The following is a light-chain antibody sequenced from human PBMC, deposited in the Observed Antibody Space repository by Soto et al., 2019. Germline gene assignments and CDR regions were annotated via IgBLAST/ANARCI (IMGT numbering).Light chain of an antibody. CDR3: QQYDDLPLT. CDR2: DAS. Sequence: DIQMTQSPSTLSASVGDRVTITCRASQSISKWLVWYQQKPGKAPKLLIYDASNLETAVPSRFSGSGSGTDFTFTISSLQPEDIATYYCQQYDDLPLTFGGGTKVDIK. V-gene: IGKV1-33*01. CDR1: QSISKW. J-gene: IGKJ4*01.